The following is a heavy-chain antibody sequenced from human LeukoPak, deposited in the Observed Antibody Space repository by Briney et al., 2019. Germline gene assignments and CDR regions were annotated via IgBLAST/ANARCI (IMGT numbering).Heavy chain of an antibody. CDR3: ARGEYYYDSSGTDAFYI. Sequence: ASVKVSCKASGYTFTGYYMHWVRQAPGQGLEWMGWINPNSGGTNYAQKFQGRVTMTRDTSISTAYMELSRLRSDDTAVYYCARGEYYYDSSGTDAFYIWGQGTMVTVSS. CDR1: GYTFTGYY. V-gene: IGHV1-2*02. J-gene: IGHJ3*02. D-gene: IGHD3-22*01. CDR2: INPNSGGT.